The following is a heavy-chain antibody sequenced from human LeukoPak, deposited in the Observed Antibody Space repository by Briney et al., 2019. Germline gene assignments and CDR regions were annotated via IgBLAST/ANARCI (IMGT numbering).Heavy chain of an antibody. Sequence: GGSLRLFCAASGFTLSTYWMSWVRQGPGKGLEWVANIHQDGDKKYYVDSVKGRFTISRDNAKNSLYLQMNSLRVEDTAVYYCARGDDFSGDYWGQGTLVSVSS. J-gene: IGHJ4*02. D-gene: IGHD1-1*01. CDR1: GFTLSTYW. CDR3: ARGDDFSGDY. CDR2: IHQDGDKK. V-gene: IGHV3-7*04.